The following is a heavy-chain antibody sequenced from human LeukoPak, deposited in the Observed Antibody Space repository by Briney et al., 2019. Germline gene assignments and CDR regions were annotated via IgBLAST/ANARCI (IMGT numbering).Heavy chain of an antibody. CDR3: ARDGQYQLLTYYYGMDV. CDR2: INHSGST. D-gene: IGHD2-2*01. CDR1: GGSFSGYY. V-gene: IGHV4-34*01. Sequence: ASETLSLTCAVYGGSFSGYYWSWIRQPPGKGLEWIGEINHSGSTNYNPSLKSRVTMSVDTSKNQFSLKLSSVTAADTAVYYCARDGQYQLLTYYYGMDVWGQGTTVTVSS. J-gene: IGHJ6*02.